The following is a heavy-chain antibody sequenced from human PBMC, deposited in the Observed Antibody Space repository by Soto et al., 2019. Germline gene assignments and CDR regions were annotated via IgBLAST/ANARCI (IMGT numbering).Heavy chain of an antibody. CDR2: IYHSGST. Sequence: QVQLQQWGAGLLKPSETLSLTCAVSGGSLSNYYWSWIRQPPGKGLEWIGEIYHSGSTNYNPSLKSRVTISVDTSKNQCYLKRSSVPAAATAVYYCATSKMDFFQSGGAHRVPLGFWGQGTRVTVSS. D-gene: IGHD2-15*01. CDR1: GGSLSNYY. V-gene: IGHV4-34*02. CDR3: ATSKMDFFQSGGAHRVPLGF. J-gene: IGHJ4*02.